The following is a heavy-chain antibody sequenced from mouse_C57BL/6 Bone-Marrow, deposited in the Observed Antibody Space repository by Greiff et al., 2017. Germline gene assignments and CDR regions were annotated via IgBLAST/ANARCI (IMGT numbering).Heavy chain of an antibody. CDR2: IDPSDSYT. CDR3: ASYGPPFAY. CDR1: GYTFTSYW. V-gene: IGHV1-69*01. J-gene: IGHJ3*01. Sequence: QVQLQQSGAELVKPGASVKISCKASGYTFTSYWMHWVKQRPGQGLEWIGEIDPSDSYTNYNQKFKGKSTLTVDKSSSTAYMQLRSLASEDSAVYDCASYGPPFAYWGPGTLVTVAA. D-gene: IGHD1-1*01.